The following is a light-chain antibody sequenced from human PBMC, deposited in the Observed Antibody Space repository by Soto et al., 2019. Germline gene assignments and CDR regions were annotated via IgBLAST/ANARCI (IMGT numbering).Light chain of an antibody. CDR2: GNF. CDR1: SSNIGAGYD. J-gene: IGLJ1*01. Sequence: QSVLTQPPSVSGAPGQRVTISCTGNSSNIGAGYDVHWYQQLPGTAPKLLIYGNFNRPSGVPDRFSGSKSGTSASLAITGLQAEDEADYYCQSYDSSRSVSEVFGTGTKVTVL. V-gene: IGLV1-40*01. CDR3: QSYDSSRSVSEV.